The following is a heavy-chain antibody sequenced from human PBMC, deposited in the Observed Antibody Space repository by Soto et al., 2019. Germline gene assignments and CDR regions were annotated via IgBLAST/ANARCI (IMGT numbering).Heavy chain of an antibody. CDR2: IKQDGSEK. J-gene: IGHJ4*02. D-gene: IGHD6-13*01. V-gene: IGHV3-7*04. Sequence: EVQLVESGGGLVQPGGSLRLSCAASGFTFSSYWMSWVRQAPGKGLEWVANIKQDGSEKYYVDSVKGRFTISRDNAKNSLYLQMKSLRAEDTAVYYCARVPLQLVMSPYFDYWGQGTLVTVSS. CDR1: GFTFSSYW. CDR3: ARVPLQLVMSPYFDY.